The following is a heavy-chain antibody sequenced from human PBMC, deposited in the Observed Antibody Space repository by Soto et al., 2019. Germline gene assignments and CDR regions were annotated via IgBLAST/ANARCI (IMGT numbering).Heavy chain of an antibody. V-gene: IGHV4-31*03. J-gene: IGHJ6*03. Sequence: SETLSLTCTVSGGSISSCGYYWSWIRQHPGKGLEWIGYIYYSGSTYYNPSLKSRVTISVDTSKNQFSLKLSSVTAADTAVYYCASSTVTTAYYYMDVWGKGTTVTVS. CDR2: IYYSGST. D-gene: IGHD4-17*01. CDR1: GGSISSCGYY. CDR3: ASSTVTTAYYYMDV.